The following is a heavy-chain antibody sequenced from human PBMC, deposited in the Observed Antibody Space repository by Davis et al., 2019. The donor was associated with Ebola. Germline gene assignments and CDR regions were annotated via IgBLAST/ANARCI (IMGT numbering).Heavy chain of an antibody. CDR1: GGTFSSYA. Sequence: SVKVSCKASGGTFSSYAISWVRQAPGQGLEWMGGIIPIFGTANYAQKFQGRLTISADESTKTAYMELSGLGSDDTAVYYCARVASGYDWVSDYWGQGTLVTVSS. CDR2: IIPIFGTA. CDR3: ARVASGYDWVSDY. J-gene: IGHJ4*02. V-gene: IGHV1-69*13. D-gene: IGHD5-12*01.